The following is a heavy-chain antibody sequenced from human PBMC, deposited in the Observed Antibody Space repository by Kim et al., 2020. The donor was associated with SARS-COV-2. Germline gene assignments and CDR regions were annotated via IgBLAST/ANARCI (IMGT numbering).Heavy chain of an antibody. V-gene: IGHV3-30*04. CDR1: GFTFSSYA. D-gene: IGHD3-22*01. CDR3: ARDFRGDSSGYYTGWDYG. J-gene: IGHJ6*01. Sequence: GGSLRLSCAASGFTFSSYAMHWVRQAPGKGLEWVAVISYDGSNKYYADSVKGRFTISRDNSKNTLYLQMNSLRAEDTAVYYCARDFRGDSSGYYTGWDYG. CDR2: ISYDGSNK.